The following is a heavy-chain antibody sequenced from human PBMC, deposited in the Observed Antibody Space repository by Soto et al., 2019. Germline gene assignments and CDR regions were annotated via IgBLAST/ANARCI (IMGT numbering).Heavy chain of an antibody. Sequence: GSLRLSCAASGFNVNSDYMNWVRQTPGKGLEWVASIYSGETTYYADSVRGRFTISSDKSKNTLYFQLSSLRSEDTAVYYCAIEEIGSWFDPWGQGTLVTVSS. CDR2: IYSGETT. CDR3: AIEEIGSWFDP. V-gene: IGHV3-53*05. CDR1: GFNVNSDY. J-gene: IGHJ5*02.